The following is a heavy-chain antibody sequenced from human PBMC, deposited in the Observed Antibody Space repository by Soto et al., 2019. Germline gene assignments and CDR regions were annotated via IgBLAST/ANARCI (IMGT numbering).Heavy chain of an antibody. V-gene: IGHV1-18*01. CDR2: ISAYNGNT. CDR3: ARAGLDSSGYYFPPGSYGMDV. D-gene: IGHD3-22*01. Sequence: ASVKVSCKASGYTFTSYGISWVRQAPGQGLEWMGWISAYNGNTKYSQKFQGRVTITRDTSASTAYMELSSLRSEDTAVYYCARAGLDSSGYYFPPGSYGMDVWGQGTTVTVSS. CDR1: GYTFTSYG. J-gene: IGHJ6*02.